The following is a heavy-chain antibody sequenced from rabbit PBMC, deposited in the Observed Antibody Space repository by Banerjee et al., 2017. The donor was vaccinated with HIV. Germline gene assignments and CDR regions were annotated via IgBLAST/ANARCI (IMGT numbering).Heavy chain of an antibody. CDR3: VRDPNGGSAGYSYGFEGDL. D-gene: IGHD6-1*01. V-gene: IGHV1S47*01. J-gene: IGHJ4*01. Sequence: QEQLVESGGGLVQPGGSLKLSCKASGFDFSSYGVSWVRQAPGKGLEWIGYIDPVFGITYYATWVNGRFTISSHNAQNTLYLQLNSLTAADTATYFCVRDPNGGSAGYSYGFEGDLWGPGTLVTVS. CDR1: GFDFSSYG. CDR2: IDPVFGIT.